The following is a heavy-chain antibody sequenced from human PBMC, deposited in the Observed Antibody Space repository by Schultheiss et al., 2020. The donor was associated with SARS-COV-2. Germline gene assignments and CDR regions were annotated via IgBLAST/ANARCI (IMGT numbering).Heavy chain of an antibody. D-gene: IGHD3-10*01. CDR2: IYSSGVT. Sequence: SETLSLTCAVYGGSFSGYYWSWISQPPGKGLEWIGYIYSSGVTKYNPSLKSRVTISVDTSKNQFSLKLSSVTAADTAVYYCARDLGESGGYWGQGTLVTVSS. J-gene: IGHJ4*02. V-gene: IGHV4-59*01. CDR3: ARDLGESGGY. CDR1: GGSFSGYY.